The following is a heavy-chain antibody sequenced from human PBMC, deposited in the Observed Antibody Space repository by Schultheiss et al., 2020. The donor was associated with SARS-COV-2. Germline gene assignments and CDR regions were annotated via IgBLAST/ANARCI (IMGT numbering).Heavy chain of an antibody. D-gene: IGHD4-23*01. V-gene: IGHV1-69*04. Sequence: SVKVSCKASGGTFSSYAISWVRQAPGQGLEWMGRIIPILGIANYAQKFQGRVTITADKSTSTAYMELSSLRSEDTAVYYCAALRWTDAFDIWGQGTMVTVSS. CDR3: AALRWTDAFDI. J-gene: IGHJ3*02. CDR2: IIPILGIA. CDR1: GGTFSSYA.